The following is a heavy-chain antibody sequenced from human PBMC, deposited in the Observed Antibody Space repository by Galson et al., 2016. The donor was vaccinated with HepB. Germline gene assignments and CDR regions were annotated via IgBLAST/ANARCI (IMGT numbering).Heavy chain of an antibody. V-gene: IGHV3-7*01. D-gene: IGHD1-26*01. CDR3: AKNGGSLAADV. Sequence: SLRLSCASSGFTFGGFWMSWVRQAPGKGLQWVATIKQDGSEKYYVDSVRGRFTISRDNSKNTVFLQMNSLRAEDTALYYCAKNGGSLAADVWGQGTTVIVSS. CDR2: IKQDGSEK. CDR1: GFTFGGFW. J-gene: IGHJ6*02.